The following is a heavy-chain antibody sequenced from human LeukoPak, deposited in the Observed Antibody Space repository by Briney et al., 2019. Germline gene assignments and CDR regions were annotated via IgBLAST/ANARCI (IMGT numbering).Heavy chain of an antibody. Sequence: ASVKVSCKASGYTFTSYGISWVRQAPGQGLEWVGWISAYNGNTNYAQKLQGRVTMTTDTSTSTAYMELRSLRSDDTAVYYCARGRYCSSTSCYTAFDYWGQGTLVTVSS. J-gene: IGHJ4*02. CDR1: GYTFTSYG. V-gene: IGHV1-18*01. CDR2: ISAYNGNT. D-gene: IGHD2-2*02. CDR3: ARGRYCSSTSCYTAFDY.